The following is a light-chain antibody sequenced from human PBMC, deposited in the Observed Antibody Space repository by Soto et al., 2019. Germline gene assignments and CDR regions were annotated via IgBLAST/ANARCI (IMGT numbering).Light chain of an antibody. Sequence: DIQLTQSPSFLSASVGDRVTITCRASQGISSYLAWYQQKPGKAPKLLIYAASTLQSGVPSRFSGSGSGTEFTLTIFSLQPEDFATYYCQQLNSYLWTFGQGTKVDIK. CDR1: QGISSY. J-gene: IGKJ1*01. V-gene: IGKV1-9*01. CDR3: QQLNSYLWT. CDR2: AAS.